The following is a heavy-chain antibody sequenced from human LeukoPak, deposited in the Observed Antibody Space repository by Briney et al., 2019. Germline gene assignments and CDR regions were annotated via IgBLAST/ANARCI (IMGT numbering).Heavy chain of an antibody. J-gene: IGHJ6*03. D-gene: IGHD3-10*02. CDR2: ISSSGSTI. V-gene: IGHV3-11*04. CDR1: GFTFSDYY. Sequence: GVSLRLSCAASGFTFSDYYMSWIPQAPGKGLEGVSYISSSGSTIYYADSVKGRFTISRDNAKNSLYLQMNRLSAEDTAVYYCARSPGYVRGESSYYMDVWGKGTTVTVSS. CDR3: ARSPGYVRGESSYYMDV.